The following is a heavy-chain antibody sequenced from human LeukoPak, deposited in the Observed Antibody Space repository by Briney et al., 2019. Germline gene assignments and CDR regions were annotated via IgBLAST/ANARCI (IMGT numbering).Heavy chain of an antibody. V-gene: IGHV3-7*03. Sequence: PGGPLRLSCVASGFTFSNFWMSWVRQAPGKGPEWVANIKEDGSEKYYVDSVKGRFTISRDNAKNSLYLQMNSLRAEDRAIYYCARGKGMDVWGQGTTVTVS. CDR3: ARGKGMDV. J-gene: IGHJ6*02. CDR1: GFTFSNFW. CDR2: IKEDGSEK.